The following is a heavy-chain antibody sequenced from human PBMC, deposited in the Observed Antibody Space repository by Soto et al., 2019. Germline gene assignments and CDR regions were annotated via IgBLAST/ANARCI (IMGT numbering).Heavy chain of an antibody. Sequence: SETLSLTCTVSGGSISSYYWSWIRQPAGKGLEWIGRIYTSGNTNYNPSLKSRVTMSVDTSKNQFSLKLSSVTAADTAVYYCARTAGSSVANWFDHWGKVTLVTVYS. CDR1: GGSISSYY. J-gene: IGHJ5*02. V-gene: IGHV4-4*07. CDR2: IYTSGNT. CDR3: ARTAGSSVANWFDH. D-gene: IGHD6-6*01.